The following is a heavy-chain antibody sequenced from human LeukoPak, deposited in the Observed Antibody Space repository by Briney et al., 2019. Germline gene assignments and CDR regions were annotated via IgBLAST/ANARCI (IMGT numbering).Heavy chain of an antibody. V-gene: IGHV4-38-2*02. D-gene: IGHD1-26*01. Sequence: SETLSLTCTVSGYSISSGYYWGWIRQPPGKGLEWIGSIYHSGSTYYNPSLKSRVTISVDTSKNQFSLKLSSVTAADPAVYYCASTVAGSLAWFDPWGQGTLVTVSS. J-gene: IGHJ5*02. CDR2: IYHSGST. CDR1: GYSISSGYY. CDR3: ASTVAGSLAWFDP.